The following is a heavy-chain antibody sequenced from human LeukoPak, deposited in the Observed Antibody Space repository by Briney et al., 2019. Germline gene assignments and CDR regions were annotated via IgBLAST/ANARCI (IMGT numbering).Heavy chain of an antibody. J-gene: IGHJ4*02. CDR2: MNPNSGNT. D-gene: IGHD3-3*01. CDR3: ARSGFWSGYYRSVFGY. V-gene: IGHV1-8*03. Sequence: GASVKVSYKASGYTFTSYDINWVRQATGQGLEWMGWMNPNSGNTGYAQKFQGRVTITRNTSISTAYMELSSLRSEDTAVYYCARSGFWSGYYRSVFGYWGQGTLVTVSS. CDR1: GYTFTSYD.